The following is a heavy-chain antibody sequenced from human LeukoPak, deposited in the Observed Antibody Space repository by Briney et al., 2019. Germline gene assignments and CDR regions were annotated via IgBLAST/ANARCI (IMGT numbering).Heavy chain of an antibody. V-gene: IGHV3-53*01. CDR2: IYSGGST. J-gene: IGHJ4*02. Sequence: PGGSLRLSCAASGFTVSSNYMSWVRQAPGKGLVWVSVIYSGGSTYYADSVKGRFTISRDNSKNTLYLQMNSLRAEDTAVYYCAKDMGPGYSSGWYLFDYWGQGTLVTVSS. CDR1: GFTVSSNY. CDR3: AKDMGPGYSSGWYLFDY. D-gene: IGHD6-19*01.